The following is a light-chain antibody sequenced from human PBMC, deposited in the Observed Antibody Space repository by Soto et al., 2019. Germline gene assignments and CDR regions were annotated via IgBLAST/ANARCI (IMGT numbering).Light chain of an antibody. J-gene: IGKJ5*01. V-gene: IGKV1-39*01. CDR1: QRINIY. Sequence: DIQMAHSPPSLSASIGDRVTITCRASQRINIYLNWYRQKPGKAPELLIYSASNLQSGVPPRFSGSGSGTDFTLTISSLQPEDFATYYCQQSFATPSFGQGTRLEIK. CDR2: SAS. CDR3: QQSFATPS.